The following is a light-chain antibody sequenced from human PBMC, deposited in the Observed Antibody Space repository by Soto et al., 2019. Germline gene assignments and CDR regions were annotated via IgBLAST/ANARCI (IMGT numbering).Light chain of an antibody. V-gene: IGKV3-15*01. CDR3: QQYNNWPLT. CDR1: QSMYNN. J-gene: IGKJ4*01. CDR2: HAS. Sequence: EIVMTQSPATLSVSPGERATLSCRASQSMYNNLAWYQQKPGQAPRLLIYHASDRATGIPARFRGSGSGTEFTLTISSLQSEDFAVYYCQQYNNWPLTFGGGTKVEI.